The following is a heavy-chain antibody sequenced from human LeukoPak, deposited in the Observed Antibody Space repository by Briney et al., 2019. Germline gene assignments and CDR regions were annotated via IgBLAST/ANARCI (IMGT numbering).Heavy chain of an antibody. D-gene: IGHD2/OR15-2a*01. J-gene: IGHJ5*02. Sequence: SETLSLTCIVSSGSISSSSYYWGWIRQPPGKGLEWIGSIYYSGKTSYNPSLKSRVTISVDTSKNQLSLKLSSVTAADTAVYFCARHEYWFDPWGQGTLVTVSS. V-gene: IGHV4-39*01. CDR2: IYYSGKT. CDR1: SGSISSSSYY. CDR3: ARHEYWFDP.